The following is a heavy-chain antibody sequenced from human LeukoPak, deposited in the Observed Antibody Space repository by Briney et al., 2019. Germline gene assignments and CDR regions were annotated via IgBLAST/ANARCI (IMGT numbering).Heavy chain of an antibody. CDR1: GYTFTSYD. J-gene: IGHJ4*02. D-gene: IGHD5-18*01. CDR2: IIPIFGTA. Sequence: SVKVSCKASGYTFTSYDINWVRQAPGQGLEWMGRIIPIFGTANYAQKFQGRVTITTDESTSTAYMELSSLRSEDTAVYYCARAQDGGYSYGTSRFDYWGQGTLVTVSS. V-gene: IGHV1-69*05. CDR3: ARAQDGGYSYGTSRFDY.